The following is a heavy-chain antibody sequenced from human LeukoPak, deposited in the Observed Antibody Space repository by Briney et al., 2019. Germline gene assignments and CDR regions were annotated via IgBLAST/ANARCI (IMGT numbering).Heavy chain of an antibody. J-gene: IGHJ5*02. CDR1: VYTFTVYY. V-gene: IGHV1-2*02. Sequence: ASVTVSCKASVYTFTVYYMHWVRQAPGQGGEGMGWINPNSGGTNYAQKFQGRVTMTRDTSISTAYMELSRLRSDDTAVYYCARSSNWNYVEFDPWGQGTLVTVSS. D-gene: IGHD1-7*01. CDR3: ARSSNWNYVEFDP. CDR2: INPNSGGT.